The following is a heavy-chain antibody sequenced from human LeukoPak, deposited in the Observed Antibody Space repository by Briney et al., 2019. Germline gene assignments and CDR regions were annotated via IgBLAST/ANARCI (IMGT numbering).Heavy chain of an antibody. CDR3: ARATYCSSTSCYSTYGNWFDP. Sequence: ASVKVSCKASGYTFTGYYMHWVRQAPGQGLEWMGWINPNSGGTNYAQKFQGRVTMTTDTSTSTAYMELRSLRSDDTAVYYCARATYCSSTSCYSTYGNWFDPWGQGTLVTVSS. CDR1: GYTFTGYY. V-gene: IGHV1-2*02. CDR2: INPNSGGT. D-gene: IGHD2-2*02. J-gene: IGHJ5*02.